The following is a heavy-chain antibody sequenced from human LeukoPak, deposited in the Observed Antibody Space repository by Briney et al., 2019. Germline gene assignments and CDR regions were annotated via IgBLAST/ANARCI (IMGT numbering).Heavy chain of an antibody. Sequence: GGSLRLSCAASGFTFSSNWMHWVRQAPGKGLVWVSRISGDGRSTNYADSVKGRFTISRDNAKNTLYLQMNSPRAEDTAVYYCARAPWELDDWGQGTLVTVSS. D-gene: IGHD1-26*01. CDR2: ISGDGRST. CDR3: ARAPWELDD. J-gene: IGHJ4*02. V-gene: IGHV3-74*01. CDR1: GFTFSSNW.